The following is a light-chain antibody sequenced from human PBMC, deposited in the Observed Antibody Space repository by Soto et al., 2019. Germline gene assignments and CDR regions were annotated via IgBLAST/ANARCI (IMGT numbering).Light chain of an antibody. Sequence: DIRMTQSPSSLSASVGDRVTITCRASQDIRNFLVWYQQKSGKLPRLLIYTASSLQSGVPSRFSGGGSGTHFTLTIDSLQPEDVATYYCQKYDSAPRTFGQGTKVEI. CDR2: TAS. J-gene: IGKJ1*01. V-gene: IGKV1-27*01. CDR3: QKYDSAPRT. CDR1: QDIRNF.